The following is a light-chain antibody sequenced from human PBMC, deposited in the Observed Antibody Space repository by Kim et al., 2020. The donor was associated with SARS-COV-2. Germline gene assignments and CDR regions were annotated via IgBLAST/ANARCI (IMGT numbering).Light chain of an antibody. CDR3: QQANSFPLT. V-gene: IGKV1-12*01. J-gene: IGKJ4*01. CDR1: IGRW. Sequence: IGRWLAWYQQKPGKAPKLLIYAASSLHSGVPSRFSGSGSGTEFTLTISSLQPEDSATYYCQQANSFPLTFGGGTKVDIK. CDR2: AAS.